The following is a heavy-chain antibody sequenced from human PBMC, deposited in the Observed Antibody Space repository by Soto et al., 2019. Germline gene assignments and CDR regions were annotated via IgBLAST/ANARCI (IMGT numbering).Heavy chain of an antibody. Sequence: QVQLVESGGGVVQPGRSLRLSCAASGFTFSSYGMHWVRQAPGKGLEWVAVISYDGSNKYYADSVKGRFTISRDNSKNTLYLQMNSLRAEDTAVYYCAKEEEGGSYLSDAFDIWGQGTMVTVSS. J-gene: IGHJ3*02. CDR2: ISYDGSNK. D-gene: IGHD1-26*01. CDR1: GFTFSSYG. CDR3: AKEEEGGSYLSDAFDI. V-gene: IGHV3-30*18.